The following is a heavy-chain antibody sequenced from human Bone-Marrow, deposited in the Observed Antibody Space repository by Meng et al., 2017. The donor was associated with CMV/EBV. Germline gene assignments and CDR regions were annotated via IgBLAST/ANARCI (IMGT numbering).Heavy chain of an antibody. CDR1: GYTFTSYG. Sequence: ASVKVSCKASGYTFTSYGISWVRQAPGQGLEWMGGIIPNSGGTNYAQKFQGRVTMTRDTSISTAYMELSRLRSDDTAVYYCARPLDYRGTGAGYWGQGTLVTVSS. CDR2: IIPNSGGT. V-gene: IGHV1-2*02. J-gene: IGHJ4*02. D-gene: IGHD4-11*01. CDR3: ARPLDYRGTGAGY.